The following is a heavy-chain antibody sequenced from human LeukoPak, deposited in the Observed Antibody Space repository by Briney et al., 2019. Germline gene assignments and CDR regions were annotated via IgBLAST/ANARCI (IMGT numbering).Heavy chain of an antibody. CDR1: GGTFISYA. D-gene: IGHD1-26*01. V-gene: IGHV1-69*05. Sequence: ASVKVSCKASGGTFISYAISWVRQAPGQGLEWMGGIIPIFGTANYAQKFQGRVTITTDEPTSTAYMELSSLRSEDTAVYYCASPRVGATHFDYWGQGTLVTVSS. J-gene: IGHJ4*02. CDR2: IIPIFGTA. CDR3: ASPRVGATHFDY.